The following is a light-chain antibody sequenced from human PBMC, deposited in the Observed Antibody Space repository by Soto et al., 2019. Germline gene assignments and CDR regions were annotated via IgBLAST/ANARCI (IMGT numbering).Light chain of an antibody. Sequence: EIVLTQSPATLSVSPGERATLSCRASQNVNTNLAWYQQRPGQAPRLLIYGASTRAAGFPARFSGSGSGTEFTLTISSLQSEDFAVYYCQQRSTWPPFSFGQGTKLEIK. V-gene: IGKV3-15*01. J-gene: IGKJ2*03. CDR1: QNVNTN. CDR3: QQRSTWPPFS. CDR2: GAS.